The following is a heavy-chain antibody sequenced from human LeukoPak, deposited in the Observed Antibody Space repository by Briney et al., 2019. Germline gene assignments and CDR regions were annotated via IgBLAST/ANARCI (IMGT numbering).Heavy chain of an antibody. CDR1: GGSFSGYY. V-gene: IGHV4-34*01. D-gene: IGHD3-3*01. J-gene: IGHJ6*02. CDR3: ARVGDITILGVVSDYYYYGMDV. Sequence: PSETLSLTCAVYGGSFSGYYWSWIRQPPGKGLEWIGEISHSGSTNYNPSLKSRVTISVDTSKNQFSLKLSSVTAADTAVYYCARVGDITILGVVSDYYYYGMDVWGQGTTVTVSS. CDR2: ISHSGST.